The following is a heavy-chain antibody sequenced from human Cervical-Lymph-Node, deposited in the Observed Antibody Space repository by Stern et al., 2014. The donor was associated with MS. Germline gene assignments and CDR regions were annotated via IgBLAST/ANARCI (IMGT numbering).Heavy chain of an antibody. CDR2: IWYDGSNK. Sequence: VESGTSLRLSCAASGFTLSSYGMHWVRQAPGKGLEWVALIWYDGSNKYYADSVKGRFTISRDNSKDTVYLQMNSLRVEDTALYYCARGGFCTDAACYEFDGMDVWGQGTTVTVPS. V-gene: IGHV3-33*01. D-gene: IGHD2-8*01. CDR3: ARGGFCTDAACYEFDGMDV. J-gene: IGHJ6*02. CDR1: GFTLSSYG.